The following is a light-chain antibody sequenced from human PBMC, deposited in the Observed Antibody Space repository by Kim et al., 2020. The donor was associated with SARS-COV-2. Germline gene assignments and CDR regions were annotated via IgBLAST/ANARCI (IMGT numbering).Light chain of an antibody. CDR3: QSYDSSLSEV. V-gene: IGLV1-40*01. J-gene: IGLJ2*01. CDR1: SSNIEAGYD. Sequence: QSVLTQPPSVSGAPGQRVTISSTGSSSNIEAGYDVHWYQQLPGTAPKLLIYGNNIRPSGVPDRFSGSKSDTSASLAITGLQAEDEAHYYCQSYDSSLSEVFGGGTQLTVL. CDR2: GNN.